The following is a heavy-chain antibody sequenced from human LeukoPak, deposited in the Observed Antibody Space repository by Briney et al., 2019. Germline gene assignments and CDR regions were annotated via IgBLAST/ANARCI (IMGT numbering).Heavy chain of an antibody. V-gene: IGHV4-59*08. J-gene: IGHJ4*02. Sequence: SETLSVTCTVSGGTIGSDYWTWIRQPPGKGLEYIGYIYYTGGTNYNPSLKSRVTISVDTSKNQFSLKLSSVTAADTAVYFCAKYGNSGWVIDNWGQGTLVTVSS. D-gene: IGHD6-19*01. CDR3: AKYGNSGWVIDN. CDR2: IYYTGGT. CDR1: GGTIGSDY.